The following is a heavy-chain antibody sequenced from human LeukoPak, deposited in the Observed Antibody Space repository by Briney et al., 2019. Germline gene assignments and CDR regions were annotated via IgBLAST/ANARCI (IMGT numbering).Heavy chain of an antibody. V-gene: IGHV3-23*01. CDR3: AKRVDYSSPGGYFDY. J-gene: IGHJ4*02. D-gene: IGHD2-2*01. CDR1: GFSISSYG. CDR2: ITDNGGST. Sequence: PGGSLRLSCAASGFSISSYGMSWVRQAPGKGLEWVSSITDNGGSTYYADSVKGRFTISRDNSRNMLYLQMDSLRAEDTAVYYCAKRVDYSSPGGYFDYWGQGTLVTVSS.